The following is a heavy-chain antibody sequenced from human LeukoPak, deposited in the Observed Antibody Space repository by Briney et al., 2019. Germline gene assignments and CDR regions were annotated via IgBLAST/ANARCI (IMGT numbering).Heavy chain of an antibody. D-gene: IGHD3-10*01. CDR2: ITYDGYYK. Sequence: GGSLRLSCAASGFTFTSYGMHWVRQAPGRGLEWVALITYDGYYKYYSDSVKGRFTISSDTSKNTLYLQMNSLRAEDTAVYYCARDLSPVVRASPMGYWGQGTLVTVSS. CDR3: ARDLSPVVRASPMGY. CDR1: GFTFTSYG. J-gene: IGHJ4*02. V-gene: IGHV3-30*03.